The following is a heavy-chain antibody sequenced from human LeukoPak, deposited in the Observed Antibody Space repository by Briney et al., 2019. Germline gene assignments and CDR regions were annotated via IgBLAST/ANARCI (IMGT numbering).Heavy chain of an antibody. D-gene: IGHD5-24*01. CDR1: GFTFSSYG. J-gene: IGHJ3*02. V-gene: IGHV3-30*18. CDR3: AKDLLVEMATITDAFDI. Sequence: RRSLRLSCAASGFTFSSYGMHWVRQAPGKGLEWVAVISYDGSNKYYADSVKGRFTISRDNSKNTLYLQMNSLRAEDTAVYYCAKDLLVEMATITDAFDIWGQGTMVTVSS. CDR2: ISYDGSNK.